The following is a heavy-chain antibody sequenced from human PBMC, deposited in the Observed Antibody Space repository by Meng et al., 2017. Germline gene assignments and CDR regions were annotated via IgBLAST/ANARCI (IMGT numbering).Heavy chain of an antibody. CDR1: GGTFSSYA. Sequence: SSVKVSCKASGGTFSSYAISWVRQAPGQGLEWMGGKIPTFGTANYAQKFQGRVTITADESTSTAYMELSSLRSEDTAVYYCARVQEVVAATQDYYGYGMDVWGQGTTVTVSS. V-gene: IGHV1-69*13. D-gene: IGHD2-15*01. J-gene: IGHJ6*02. CDR2: KIPTFGTA. CDR3: ARVQEVVAATQDYYGYGMDV.